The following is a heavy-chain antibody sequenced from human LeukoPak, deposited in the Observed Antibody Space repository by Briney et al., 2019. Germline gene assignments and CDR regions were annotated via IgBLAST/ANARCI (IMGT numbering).Heavy chain of an antibody. J-gene: IGHJ4*02. V-gene: IGHV3-7*01. Sequence: GGSLRLSCAASGFTFSKYWMTWVRQAPGKGLEWVANVNQDGTEKYYVDFVKGRFNISRDNAKNSLYLHMNSLRAEDTAVYYCARSKAGGYWGQGTLVIVST. CDR2: VNQDGTEK. CDR1: GFTFSKYW. D-gene: IGHD3-10*01. CDR3: ARSKAGGY.